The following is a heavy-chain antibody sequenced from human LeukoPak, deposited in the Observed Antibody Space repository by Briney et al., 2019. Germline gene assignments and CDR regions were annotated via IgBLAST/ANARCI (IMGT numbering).Heavy chain of an antibody. CDR2: IYYSGST. Sequence: SETLSLTCTVSGGSISSYYWSWIRQPPGKGLEWIGYIYYSGSTSYNPSLKSRVTISVDTSKNQFSLKLSSVTAADTAVYYCARHEQQLVRSWFDPWGQGTLVTVSS. J-gene: IGHJ5*02. V-gene: IGHV4-59*08. CDR3: ARHEQQLVRSWFDP. D-gene: IGHD6-13*01. CDR1: GGSISSYY.